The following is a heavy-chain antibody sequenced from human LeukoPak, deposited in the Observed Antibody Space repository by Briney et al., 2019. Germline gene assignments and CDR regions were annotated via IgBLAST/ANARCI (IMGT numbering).Heavy chain of an antibody. J-gene: IGHJ4*02. Sequence: GGSLRLSCAASGFSFSDYSMNWVRQAPGKGLEWLSYITSSSSTIYYADSVKGRFTISRDNAKNSLYLQMNSLSDEDTAVYYCARDQDYALDYWGQGTLVTVSS. CDR3: ARDQDYALDY. D-gene: IGHD3-16*01. V-gene: IGHV3-48*02. CDR1: GFSFSDYS. CDR2: ITSSSSTI.